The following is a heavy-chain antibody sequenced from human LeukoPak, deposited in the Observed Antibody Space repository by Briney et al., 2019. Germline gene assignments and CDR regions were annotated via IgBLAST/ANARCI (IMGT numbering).Heavy chain of an antibody. J-gene: IGHJ5*02. CDR1: GYTFTSYG. CDR3: ARVYGSGSYYRGWFDP. D-gene: IGHD3-10*01. CDR2: ISAYNGNT. V-gene: IGHV1-18*01. Sequence: ASVKVSCKASGYTFTSYGISWVRQAPGQGLEWMGWISAYNGNTNYAQKPQGRVTMTTDTSTSTAYMELRSLRSDDTAVYYCARVYGSGSYYRGWFDPWGQGTLVTVSS.